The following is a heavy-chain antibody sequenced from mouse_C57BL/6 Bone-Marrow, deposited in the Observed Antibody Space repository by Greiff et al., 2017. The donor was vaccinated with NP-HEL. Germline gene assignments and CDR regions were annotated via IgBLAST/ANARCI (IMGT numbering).Heavy chain of an antibody. J-gene: IGHJ4*01. D-gene: IGHD1-1*01. V-gene: IGHV1-82*01. Sequence: VQLQQSGPELVKPGASVKISCKASGYAFSSSWMNWVKQRPGKGLEWIGRIYPGDGDTNYNGKFKGKATLTADKSSSTAYMHLSSLTSEDSAVYFCARRGFITTVVSYYYAMDYWGQGTSVTVSS. CDR1: GYAFSSSW. CDR3: ARRGFITTVVSYYYAMDY. CDR2: IYPGDGDT.